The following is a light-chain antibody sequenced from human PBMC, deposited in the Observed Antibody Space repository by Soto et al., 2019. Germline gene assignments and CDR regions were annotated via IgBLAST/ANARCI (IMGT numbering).Light chain of an antibody. J-gene: IGKJ5*01. CDR2: GAS. Sequence: EIVLTQSPGTLSLSPGERATLSCRASQSVSSSYLAWYQQKPGQAPRLLIYGASSRATGIPDRFSGSGSGTDFTLTISRLEPEDFAVYFCQQYGSSPVTFGQGTRLEVK. V-gene: IGKV3-20*01. CDR1: QSVSSSY. CDR3: QQYGSSPVT.